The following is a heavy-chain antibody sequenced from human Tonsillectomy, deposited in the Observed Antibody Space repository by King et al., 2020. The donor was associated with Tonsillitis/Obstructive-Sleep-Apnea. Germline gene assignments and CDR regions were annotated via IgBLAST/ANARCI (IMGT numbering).Heavy chain of an antibody. D-gene: IGHD6-19*01. V-gene: IGHV3-23*04. CDR3: AKGGSWLATLFDY. CDR1: GFSYFSYA. Sequence: EVQLVESGGGLVQPGGSLRLSCAASGFSYFSYAMSWVRQAPGKGLEWVAGDSTSYADSVKGRFTISRDNSKNTLFLRMNSLRAEDTAVYYCAKGGSWLATLFDYWGQGTLVTVSS. J-gene: IGHJ4*02. CDR2: GDST.